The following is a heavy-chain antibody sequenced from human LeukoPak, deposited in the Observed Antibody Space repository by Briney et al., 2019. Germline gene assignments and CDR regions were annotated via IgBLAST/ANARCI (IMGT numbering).Heavy chain of an antibody. CDR3: AKDQWYSSSGWFDP. CDR1: GFALTSYA. V-gene: IGHV3-23*01. CDR2: IIGSGANT. J-gene: IGHJ5*02. Sequence: PGGSLRLSCAASGFALTSYAMSWVRQAPGKGLEWVSGIIGSGANTYYAYSVKGRFTISRDTSKNTLYLQLNSLRAEDTAIYYCAKDQWYSSSGWFDPWGQGTLVTVSS. D-gene: IGHD6-6*01.